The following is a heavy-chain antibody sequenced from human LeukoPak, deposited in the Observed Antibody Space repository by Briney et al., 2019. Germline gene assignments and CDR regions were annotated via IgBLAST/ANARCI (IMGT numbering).Heavy chain of an antibody. V-gene: IGHV3-53*01. D-gene: IGHD1-26*01. J-gene: IGHJ4*02. Sequence: PGGSLRLSCAASGFTVSSNSMSWVGQAPGKGLEGVSVFYSGGSTYYADSVKGRFTISRDNSKNTLYLQMNSLRAEDTAVYYCARGLVGASQLFDYWGQGTLVTVSS. CDR2: FYSGGST. CDR3: ARGLVGASQLFDY. CDR1: GFTVSSNS.